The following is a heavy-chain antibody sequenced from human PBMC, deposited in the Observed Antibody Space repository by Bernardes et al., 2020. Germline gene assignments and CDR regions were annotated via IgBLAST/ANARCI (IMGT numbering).Heavy chain of an antibody. J-gene: IGHJ4*02. D-gene: IGHD3-22*01. Sequence: GGSLRLSCAASGFTFSSYAMHWVRQAPGKGLEWVAVISYDGSNKYYADSVKGRFTISRDNSKNTLYLQMNSLRAEDTAVYYCARYGYYDSSGSKGYFDYWGQGTLVTVSS. CDR3: ARYGYYDSSGSKGYFDY. CDR1: GFTFSSYA. CDR2: ISYDGSNK. V-gene: IGHV3-30-3*01.